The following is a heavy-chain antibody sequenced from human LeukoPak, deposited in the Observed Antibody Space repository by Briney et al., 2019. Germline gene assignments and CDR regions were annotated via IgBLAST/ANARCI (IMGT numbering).Heavy chain of an antibody. J-gene: IGHJ4*02. V-gene: IGHV4-59*01. D-gene: IGHD2-21*01. Sequence: SETLSLTCTVAGGSISSYYWSWIRQPPGKGLEWIGYIYYSGSTNYNPSLKSRVTISVDTSKNQFSLKLSSVTAADTAVYYCAREPYSGQLDYWGQGTLVTVSS. CDR3: AREPYSGQLDY. CDR1: GGSISSYY. CDR2: IYYSGST.